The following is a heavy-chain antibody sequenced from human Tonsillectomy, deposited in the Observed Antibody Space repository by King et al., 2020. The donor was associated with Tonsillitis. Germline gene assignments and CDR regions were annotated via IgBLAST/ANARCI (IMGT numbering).Heavy chain of an antibody. Sequence: VQLVESGGGLVQPGGSLRLSCAASGFTFSKYSMNWVRQAPGRGLECVSSISSSSGTIYYADSVTGRFAISRDNAKNSLYLQMNSLRAEDTAVYYGARVRIYYDSGGYYPYDVFDMWGQGSMVTVSS. CDR2: ISSSSGTI. J-gene: IGHJ3*02. V-gene: IGHV3-48*01. CDR1: GFTFSKYS. D-gene: IGHD3-22*01. CDR3: ARVRIYYDSGGYYPYDVFDM.